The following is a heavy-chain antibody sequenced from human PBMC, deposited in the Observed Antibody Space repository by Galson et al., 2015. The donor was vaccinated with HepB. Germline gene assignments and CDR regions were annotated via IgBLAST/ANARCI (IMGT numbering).Heavy chain of an antibody. J-gene: IGHJ4*02. CDR1: GFTFDDYA. CDR2: ISWNSGSI. CDR3: AKDRLRWQSQDFDY. Sequence: SLRLSCAASGFTFDDYAMHWVRQAPGKGLEWVSGISWNSGSIGYADSVKGRFTISRDNAKNSLYLQMNSLRAEDTALYYCAKDRLRWQSQDFDYWGQGTLSPSPQ. V-gene: IGHV3-9*01. D-gene: IGHD4-23*01.